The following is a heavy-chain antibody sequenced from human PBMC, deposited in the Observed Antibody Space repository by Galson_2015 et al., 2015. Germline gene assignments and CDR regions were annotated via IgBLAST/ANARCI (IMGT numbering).Heavy chain of an antibody. V-gene: IGHV4-34*01. CDR2: INHSGST. J-gene: IGHJ4*02. CDR1: GGSFSGYY. CDR3: ARGRGIRGFSGRSPVDY. D-gene: IGHD3-10*01. Sequence: SETLSLTCAVYGGSFSGYYWSWIRQPPGKGLEWIGEINHSGSTNYNPSLKSRVTISVDTSKNQFSLKLSSVTAADTAVYYCARGRGIRGFSGRSPVDYWGQGTLVTVSS.